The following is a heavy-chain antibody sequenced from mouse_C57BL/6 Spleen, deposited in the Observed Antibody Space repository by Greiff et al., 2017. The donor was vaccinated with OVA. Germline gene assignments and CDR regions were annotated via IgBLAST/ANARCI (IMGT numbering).Heavy chain of an antibody. Sequence: EVQLVESGAELVRPGASVKLSCTASGFNIKDDYMHWVKQRPEQGLEWIGWIDPENGDTEYASKFQGKATITADTSSNTAYLQLSSLTSEDTAVYYCTDPVRGYWGQGTTLTVSS. CDR1: GFNIKDDY. CDR2: IDPENGDT. CDR3: TDPVRGY. J-gene: IGHJ2*01. D-gene: IGHD2-5*01. V-gene: IGHV14-4*01.